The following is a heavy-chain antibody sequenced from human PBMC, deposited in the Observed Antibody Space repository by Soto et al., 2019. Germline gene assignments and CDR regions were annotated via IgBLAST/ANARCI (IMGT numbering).Heavy chain of an antibody. CDR1: GGSISSSSYY. V-gene: IGHV4-39*01. CDR2: IYYSGST. Sequence: QLQLQESGPGLVKPSETLSLTCTVSGGSISSSSYYWGWIRQPPGKGLEWIGSIYYSGSTYYNPSLKSRVTISVDTSKNQFSLKLSSVTAADTAVYYCARHTGRRRYYYDSSGYYGYFDYWGQGTLVTVSS. D-gene: IGHD3-22*01. J-gene: IGHJ4*02. CDR3: ARHTGRRRYYYDSSGYYGYFDY.